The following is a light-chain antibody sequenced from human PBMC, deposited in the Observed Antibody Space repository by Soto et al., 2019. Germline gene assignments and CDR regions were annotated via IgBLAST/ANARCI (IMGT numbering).Light chain of an antibody. CDR1: QSIRNN. CDR2: SAS. Sequence: EIVMTQSPATLSVSPGERATLSCRASQSIRNNLAWYQQKLGQAPRLLIYSASIMATGIPARFSGSGSGTEFTLTISSLQSEDFAVYYCQQYKNWPPITFGGGTKVEIK. V-gene: IGKV3-15*01. CDR3: QQYKNWPPIT. J-gene: IGKJ4*01.